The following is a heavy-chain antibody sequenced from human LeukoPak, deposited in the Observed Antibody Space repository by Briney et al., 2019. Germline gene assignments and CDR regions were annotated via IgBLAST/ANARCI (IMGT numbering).Heavy chain of an antibody. Sequence: SETLSLTCAVSGYSITIAYYWGWIRQSPGKGLEWIASMYHSGSTFFNPSLKSRVTISLDTSKNQFSLKLNSVTAADTALYYCARDHYRGGFDPWGQGTLVTVSS. J-gene: IGHJ5*02. CDR2: MYHSGST. V-gene: IGHV4-38-2*02. CDR1: GYSITIAYY. D-gene: IGHD3-10*01. CDR3: ARDHYRGGFDP.